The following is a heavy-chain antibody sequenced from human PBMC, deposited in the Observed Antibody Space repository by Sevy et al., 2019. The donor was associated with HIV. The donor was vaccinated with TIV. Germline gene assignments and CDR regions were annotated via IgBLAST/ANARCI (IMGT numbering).Heavy chain of an antibody. CDR3: AREGCTKPHDY. Sequence: GGSLRLSCAASGLTFSKYSMSWVRQPPGKGLEWVSTLSFGCGEINYADSVKGRFTISRDNSKSSVYLQMNNLRPEDTVVYYCAREGCTKPHDYWCQGTLVTVSS. V-gene: IGHV3-23*01. D-gene: IGHD2-8*01. CDR2: LSFGCGEI. CDR1: GLTFSKYS. J-gene: IGHJ4*02.